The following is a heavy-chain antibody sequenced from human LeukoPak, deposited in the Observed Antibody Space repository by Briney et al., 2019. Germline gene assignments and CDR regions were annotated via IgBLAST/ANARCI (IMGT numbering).Heavy chain of an antibody. V-gene: IGHV3-21*01. Sequence: PGGSLRLSCTASGFTFSFDMMNWVRQAPGKGLEWVSSISTSSSHIYYADSLKGRFTVSRDNAKNSLYLQMNNLRAEDTAVYYCARDDNWNDKPFYLWGPGTLVTVSS. CDR1: GFTFSFDM. D-gene: IGHD1-20*01. CDR2: ISTSSSHI. J-gene: IGHJ4*02. CDR3: ARDDNWNDKPFYL.